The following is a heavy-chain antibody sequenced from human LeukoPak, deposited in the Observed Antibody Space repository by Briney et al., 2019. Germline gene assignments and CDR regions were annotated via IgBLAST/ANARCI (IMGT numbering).Heavy chain of an antibody. CDR3: AREARIAAVDTPDY. CDR1: GASISSYY. CDR2: VYTSGST. Sequence: SGTLSLTCTVSGASISSYYWSWIRQPAGKGLEWIGRVYTSGSTNYNPSLNSRVTMSLDTSKSQFSLRLGSVTAADTAVYYCAREARIAAVDTPDYWGQGILVTVSS. J-gene: IGHJ4*02. V-gene: IGHV4-4*07. D-gene: IGHD6-13*01.